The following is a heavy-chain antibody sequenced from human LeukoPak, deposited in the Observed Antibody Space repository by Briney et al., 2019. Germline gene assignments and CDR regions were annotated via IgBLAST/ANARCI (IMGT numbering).Heavy chain of an antibody. V-gene: IGHV3-7*01. J-gene: IGHJ4*02. CDR1: GFTFSGYW. CDR2: IKQDGSET. CDR3: ARGKGVDY. Sequence: GGSLRLSCAASGFTFSGYWMTWVRQAPGRGLEWVANIKQDGSETYYVDSVKGRFTISRDNARNSLYLQMNSLRAEDTAVYYCARGKGVDYWGQGILVTVSS.